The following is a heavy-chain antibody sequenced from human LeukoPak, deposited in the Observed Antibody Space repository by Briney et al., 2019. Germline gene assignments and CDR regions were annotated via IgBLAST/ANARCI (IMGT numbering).Heavy chain of an antibody. D-gene: IGHD3-16*01. V-gene: IGHV3-30*18. CDR1: GFTFSSYG. Sequence: GGSLRLSCAASGFTFSSYGMHWVRQAPGKGLEWVAVISYDGGNKYYADSVKGRFTISRDNSKNTLYLQMNSLRAEDTAVYYCAKDQGFGYYYYGMDVWGQGTTVTVSS. CDR3: AKDQGFGYYYYGMDV. J-gene: IGHJ6*02. CDR2: ISYDGGNK.